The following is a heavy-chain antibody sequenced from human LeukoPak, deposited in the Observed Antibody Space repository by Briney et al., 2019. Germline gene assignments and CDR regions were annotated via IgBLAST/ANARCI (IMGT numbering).Heavy chain of an antibody. V-gene: IGHV3-23*01. D-gene: IGHD3-10*01. CDR1: GFTFSSSA. J-gene: IGHJ4*02. Sequence: GGSLRLSCAASGFTFSSSAMNWVRQAPGKGLEWVSTISGSGDRTYYADSVKGRFTISRDNSKNTLYLQMNSLRAEDTAVYYCALGGGSGSYYVFYWAQGTLVTVSS. CDR2: ISGSGDRT. CDR3: ALGGGSGSYYVFY.